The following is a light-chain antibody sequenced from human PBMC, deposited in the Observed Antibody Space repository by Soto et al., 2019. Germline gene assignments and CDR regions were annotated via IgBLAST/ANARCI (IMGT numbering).Light chain of an antibody. CDR3: QQYNSYAWT. J-gene: IGKJ1*01. Sequence: GDRVTITCRASQSISSWLAWYQQKPGKAPKLLIYDASSLESGVPSRFSGSGSGTEFTLTISSLQPDDFATYYCQQYNSYAWTFGQGTKVDIK. CDR2: DAS. V-gene: IGKV1-5*01. CDR1: QSISSW.